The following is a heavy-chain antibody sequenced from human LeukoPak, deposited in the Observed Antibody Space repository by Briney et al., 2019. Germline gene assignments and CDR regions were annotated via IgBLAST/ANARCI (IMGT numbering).Heavy chain of an antibody. V-gene: IGHV4-59*08. D-gene: IGHD4-17*01. J-gene: IGHJ4*02. Sequence: SETLSLNCTVSGGSISSYYWSWIRQPPGKGLEWIGYIYYSGSTNYNPSLKSRVTISVDTSKNQFSLKLSSVTAADTAVYYCARRSYGDLYYFDYWGQGTLVTVSS. CDR3: ARRSYGDLYYFDY. CDR2: IYYSGST. CDR1: GGSISSYY.